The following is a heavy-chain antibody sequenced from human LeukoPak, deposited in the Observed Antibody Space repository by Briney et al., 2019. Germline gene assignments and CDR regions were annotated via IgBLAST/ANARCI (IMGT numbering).Heavy chain of an antibody. Sequence: SETLSLTCAVYGGSFSGYYWSWIRQPPGKGLEWIGYIHDSGRTNYNPSLKSRATISVDTSKSQFSLKLSSVTAADTAIYYCARGYSSSWYYFDYWGQGTLVTVSS. CDR3: ARGYSSSWYYFDY. V-gene: IGHV4-59*08. CDR1: GGSFSGYY. J-gene: IGHJ4*02. CDR2: IHDSGRT. D-gene: IGHD6-13*01.